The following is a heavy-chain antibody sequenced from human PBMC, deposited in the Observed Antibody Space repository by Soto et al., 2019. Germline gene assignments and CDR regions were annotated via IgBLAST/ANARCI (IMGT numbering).Heavy chain of an antibody. CDR3: AKVSSSWCAGFFDL. V-gene: IGHV3-23*01. CDR2: LSDSGGSI. D-gene: IGHD6-13*01. J-gene: IGHJ4*02. Sequence: EVQLLESGGGLVQPGGSLRLSCTASGFTFSSHAMTWVRQAPGKGLEWVSGLSDSGGSIYYADSVKGRFTISRDNSMNTLYLQMNTLRAEDTAVYYCAKVSSSWCAGFFDLWGQGTLVSVSS. CDR1: GFTFSSHA.